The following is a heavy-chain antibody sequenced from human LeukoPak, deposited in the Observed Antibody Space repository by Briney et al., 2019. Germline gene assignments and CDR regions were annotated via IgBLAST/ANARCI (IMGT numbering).Heavy chain of an antibody. CDR3: GNLDTPMGY. D-gene: IGHD5-18*01. CDR1: GFTFSSYW. J-gene: IGHJ4*02. V-gene: IGHV3-74*01. Sequence: GGSLRLSCAASGFTFSSYWMHWVRQAPGKGLAWVSRINSDGSSTSYADSVKGRFTISRDNAKNTLYLQMNSLRAEDTAVYYCGNLDTPMGYWGQGTLATVSS. CDR2: INSDGSST.